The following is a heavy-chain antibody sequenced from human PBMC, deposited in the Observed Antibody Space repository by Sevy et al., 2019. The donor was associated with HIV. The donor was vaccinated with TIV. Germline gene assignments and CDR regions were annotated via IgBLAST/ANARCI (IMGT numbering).Heavy chain of an antibody. CDR3: ARGRRGGNSYYYDSSGYRHDY. V-gene: IGHV3-30*04. CDR1: GFTFSSYA. CDR2: ISYDGSNK. J-gene: IGHJ4*02. Sequence: GVSLRLSCAASGFTFSSYAMHWVRQAPGKGLEWVAVISYDGSNKYYADSVKGRFTISRDNSKNTLYLQMNSLRAEDTAVYYWARGRRGGNSYYYDSSGYRHDYWGQGTLVTVSS. D-gene: IGHD3-22*01.